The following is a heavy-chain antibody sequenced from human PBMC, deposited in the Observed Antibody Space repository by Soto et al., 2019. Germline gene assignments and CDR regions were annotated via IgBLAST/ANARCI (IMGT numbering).Heavy chain of an antibody. CDR1: GYSFTSYW. CDR3: ARIFDGPPHYYYYMDV. V-gene: IGHV5-51*01. Sequence: PGESLKISCRGSGYSFTSYWIGWVRQMPGKGLEWMGIIYPGDSDTRYSPSFQGQVTISADKSISTAYLQWSSLKASDTAMYYCARIFDGPPHYYYYMDVWGKGTTVTVSS. J-gene: IGHJ6*03. CDR2: IYPGDSDT. D-gene: IGHD3-9*01.